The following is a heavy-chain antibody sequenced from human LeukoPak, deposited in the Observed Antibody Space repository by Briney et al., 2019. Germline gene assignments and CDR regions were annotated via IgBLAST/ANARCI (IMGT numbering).Heavy chain of an antibody. V-gene: IGHV3-21*01. J-gene: IGHJ3*02. D-gene: IGHD3-3*01. Sequence: PGGSLRLSCAASAFTFRTYNMNWVRQAPGKGLEWVSSISSSSTYMYYADSMKGRFTISRDNAKHSLYLQMNSLRAEDTAVYYCARSAGLADGFDMWGQGTMVTVSS. CDR2: ISSSSTYM. CDR1: AFTFRTYN. CDR3: ARSAGLADGFDM.